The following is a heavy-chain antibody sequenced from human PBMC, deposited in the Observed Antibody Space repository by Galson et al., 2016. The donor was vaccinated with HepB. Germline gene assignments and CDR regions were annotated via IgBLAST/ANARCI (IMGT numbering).Heavy chain of an antibody. J-gene: IGHJ4*02. Sequence: SLRLSCAASGFTFRNYWMSWVRQSPGKGLEWVANIKKDGSEKYYVDSVKGRFSISRDNAKNSLFLQMDSLTAEDTAVYYCARGSYYGSGVYGIYFDYWGQGTLVTVSS. CDR2: IKKDGSEK. V-gene: IGHV3-7*04. CDR1: GFTFRNYW. CDR3: ARGSYYGSGVYGIYFDY. D-gene: IGHD3-10*01.